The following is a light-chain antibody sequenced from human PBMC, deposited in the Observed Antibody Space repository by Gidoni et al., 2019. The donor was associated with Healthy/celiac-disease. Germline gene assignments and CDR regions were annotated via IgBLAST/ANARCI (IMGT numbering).Light chain of an antibody. Sequence: SYELTQPPSVSVSPGQTASITCSGDKLGDKYACWYQQKPGQSPVLVIYQDSKRPSGIPERFSGSNSGNTAPLTISGTQAMDEADYYCQAGEVFGGGTKLTVL. CDR1: KLGDKY. V-gene: IGLV3-1*01. J-gene: IGLJ2*01. CDR3: QAGEV. CDR2: QDS.